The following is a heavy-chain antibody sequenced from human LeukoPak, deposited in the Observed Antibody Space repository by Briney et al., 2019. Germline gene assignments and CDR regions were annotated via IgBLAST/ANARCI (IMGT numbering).Heavy chain of an antibody. D-gene: IGHD3-10*01. CDR2: IYHSGST. J-gene: IGHJ4*02. CDR3: ASMVRGVIWSFDY. Sequence: SETLSLTCTVSGGSIDSRSYYWDWIRQAPGKGLEWIGTIYHSGSTEYNPSLKSRVTISVDTSKNQFSLKLSSVTAADTAVYYCASMVRGVIWSFDYWGQGTLVTVSS. CDR1: GGSIDSRSYY. V-gene: IGHV4-39*07.